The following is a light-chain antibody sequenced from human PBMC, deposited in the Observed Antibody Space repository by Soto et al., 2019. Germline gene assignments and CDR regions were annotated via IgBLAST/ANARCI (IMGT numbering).Light chain of an antibody. CDR3: MHALHPVT. CDR1: QSLLQSNGYNY. V-gene: IGKV2-28*01. J-gene: IGKJ4*01. CDR2: LGS. Sequence: DIVMTQSPLSLPVTPGEPASISCRSSQSLLQSNGYNYLDWYLQKPGQSPQLLIYLGSNRASGVPDRFSGSGSGTDFTLRISRVEAEDVGVYYCMHALHPVTFGGGTKVEIK.